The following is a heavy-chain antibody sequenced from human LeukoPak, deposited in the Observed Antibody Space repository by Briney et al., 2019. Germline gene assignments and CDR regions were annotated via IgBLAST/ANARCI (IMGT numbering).Heavy chain of an antibody. Sequence: GGSLRLSCAASGFTFSSYWMSWVRQAPGKGLEWVANIKQDGSEKYYVDSVKGRFTISRDNAKNSLYLQMNSLRAEDTAVYYCASCAYDYVWGSYRYRGGFDYWGQGTLVTVSS. J-gene: IGHJ4*02. CDR2: IKQDGSEK. V-gene: IGHV3-7*01. CDR3: ASCAYDYVWGSYRYRGGFDY. CDR1: GFTFSSYW. D-gene: IGHD3-16*02.